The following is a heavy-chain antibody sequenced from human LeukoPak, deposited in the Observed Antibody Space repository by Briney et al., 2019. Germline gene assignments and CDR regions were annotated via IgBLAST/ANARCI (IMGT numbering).Heavy chain of an antibody. CDR1: GYTFTSYD. D-gene: IGHD4-17*01. V-gene: IGHV1-8*01. CDR2: MNPNSGNT. Sequence: EASVKVSCKASGYTFTSYDINWVRQATGQGLEWMGWMNPNSGNTGYAQKFQGRVTMTRNTSISTAYMELSSLRSEDTAVYYCARGNGVTVNFDYWGQGTLVTVSS. CDR3: ARGNGVTVNFDY. J-gene: IGHJ4*02.